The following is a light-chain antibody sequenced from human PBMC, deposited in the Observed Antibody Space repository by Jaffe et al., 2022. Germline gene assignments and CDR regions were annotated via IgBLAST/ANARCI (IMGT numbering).Light chain of an antibody. V-gene: IGLV2-14*03. Sequence: QSALTQPASVSGSPGQSITISCTGPSSDVGGYNYVSWYQQLPGETPKLMIYDVNNRPSGVSDRFSGSKSGNVASLTISGLQAEDEADYYCSSFTSSHTYIFGPGTKVTVL. CDR3: SSFTSSHTYI. CDR2: DVN. J-gene: IGLJ1*01. CDR1: SSDVGGYNY.